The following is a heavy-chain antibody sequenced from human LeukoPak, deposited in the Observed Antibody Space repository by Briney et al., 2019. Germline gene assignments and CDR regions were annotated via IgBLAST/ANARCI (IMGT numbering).Heavy chain of an antibody. CDR3: ARVGEWLFDIDV. CDR2: IYGNGST. D-gene: IGHD3-16*01. J-gene: IGHJ6*03. Sequence: SETLSLTCTVSGDPISDYCWTWIRQPAGKGLEWIGRIYGNGSTNYNPSLKSRVAMSIDTSKMQFSLKLRSVAAADTAVYYCARVGEWLFDIDVWGKGTTVIVSS. CDR1: GDPISDYC. V-gene: IGHV4-4*07.